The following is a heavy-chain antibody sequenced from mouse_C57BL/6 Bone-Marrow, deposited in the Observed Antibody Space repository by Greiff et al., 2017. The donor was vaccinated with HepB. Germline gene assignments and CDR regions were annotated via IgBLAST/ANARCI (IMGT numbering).Heavy chain of an antibody. CDR3: ASGYDYDPFDY. Sequence: VQLQQSGPELVKPGASVKISCKASGYTFTDYYMNWVKQSHGKSLEWIGDINPNNGGTSYNQKFKGKATLTVDKSSSTAYMGLRSLTSEDSAVYYCASGYDYDPFDYWGQGTTLTVSS. CDR2: INPNNGGT. CDR1: GYTFTDYY. J-gene: IGHJ2*01. V-gene: IGHV1-26*01. D-gene: IGHD2-4*01.